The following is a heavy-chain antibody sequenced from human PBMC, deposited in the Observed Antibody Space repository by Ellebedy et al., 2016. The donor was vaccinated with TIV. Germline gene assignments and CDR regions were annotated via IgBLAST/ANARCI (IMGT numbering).Heavy chain of an antibody. D-gene: IGHD1-14*01. J-gene: IGHJ4*02. CDR1: GFTFSSYA. V-gene: IGHV3-23*01. CDR2: ISGTGGST. Sequence: PGGSLRLSCAASGFTFSSYAMSRVRQAPGKGLEWVSIISGTGGSTNYADSVKGRYTISRDNSKNTLYLQMNSLIAEDTAVYYCEKSPSRKPGLVDYWGQGTLVTVSS. CDR3: EKSPSRKPGLVDY.